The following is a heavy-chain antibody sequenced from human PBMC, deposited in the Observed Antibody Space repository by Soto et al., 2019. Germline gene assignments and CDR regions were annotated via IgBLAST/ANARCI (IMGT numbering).Heavy chain of an antibody. J-gene: IGHJ3*02. CDR1: GYTFTSYY. V-gene: IGHV1-46*01. CDR3: ARGSYGDYGDHDAFDI. CDR2: INPSGGST. Sequence: QVQLVQSGAEVKKPGASVKVSCKASGYTFTSYYMHWVRQAPGQGLEWMGIINPSGGSTSYAQKFHGTVTMTRDTSTSTVYMERSSLRSEDTAVYYCARGSYGDYGDHDAFDIWGQGTMVTVSS. D-gene: IGHD4-17*01.